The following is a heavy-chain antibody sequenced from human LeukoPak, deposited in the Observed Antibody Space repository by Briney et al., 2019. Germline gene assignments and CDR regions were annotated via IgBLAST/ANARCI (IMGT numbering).Heavy chain of an antibody. CDR1: GYSFTSYW. CDR3: ARQIIAARYYYGMDV. Sequence: GESLKISCKGSGYSFTSYWIGWVRQMPGKGLEWMGIIYPGDSDTRYSPSFQGQVTISADKSISTAYLQWSGLKASDTAMYYCARQIIAARYYYGMDVWGQGTTVTVSS. J-gene: IGHJ6*02. CDR2: IYPGDSDT. V-gene: IGHV5-51*01. D-gene: IGHD6-6*01.